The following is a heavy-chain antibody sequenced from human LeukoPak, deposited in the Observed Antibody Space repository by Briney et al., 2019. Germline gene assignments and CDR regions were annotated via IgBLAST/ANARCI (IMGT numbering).Heavy chain of an antibody. D-gene: IGHD3-22*01. J-gene: IGHJ4*02. CDR1: GFTFSDYY. V-gene: IGHV3-11*01. CDR3: ASAYYDSSGYCYDTDY. CDR2: ISGSGGTT. Sequence: PGGSLRLSCAASGFTFSDYYMSWIRQAPGKGLEWVSYISGSGGTTYYADSVKGRFTISRDNAKNSRYLQMNSLRAEDTAVYYCASAYYDSSGYCYDTDYWGQGTLVTVSS.